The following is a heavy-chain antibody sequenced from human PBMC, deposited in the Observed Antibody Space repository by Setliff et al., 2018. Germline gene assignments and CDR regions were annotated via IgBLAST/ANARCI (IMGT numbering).Heavy chain of an antibody. V-gene: IGHV2-70*11. Sequence: SGPTLVHPTQTLTLTCTFSGFSLSTSGMCVSWIRQPPGKALEWLARIDWDDDKYYSTSLKTRLTISKDTSKNQVVLTMTNMDPVDTATYYCARSQYYYDSSGYYVYWFDPWGQGTLVTVSS. J-gene: IGHJ5*02. D-gene: IGHD3-22*01. CDR2: IDWDDDK. CDR1: GFSLSTSGMC. CDR3: ARSQYYYDSSGYYVYWFDP.